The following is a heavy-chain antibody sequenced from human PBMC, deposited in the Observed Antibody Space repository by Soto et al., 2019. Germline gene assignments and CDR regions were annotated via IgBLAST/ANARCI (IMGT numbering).Heavy chain of an antibody. CDR3: ARVRTMVRGVIRYYFDY. D-gene: IGHD3-10*01. J-gene: IGHJ4*02. CDR2: IYYSGST. V-gene: IGHV4-61*01. CDR1: GGSVSRGSYY. Sequence: SETLALTCTVSGGSVSRGSYYWSWIRQPPGKGLEWIGYIYYSGSTNYNPSLKSRVTISVDTSKNQFSLKLSSVTAADTAVYYCARVRTMVRGVIRYYFDYWGQGTLVTVSS.